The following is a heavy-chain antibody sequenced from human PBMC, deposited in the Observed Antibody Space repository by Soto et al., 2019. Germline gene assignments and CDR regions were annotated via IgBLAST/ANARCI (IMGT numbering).Heavy chain of an antibody. D-gene: IGHD2-15*01. CDR2: ISSGGSR. J-gene: IGHJ4*02. CDR1: GFTVSSNY. V-gene: IGHV3-53*02. Sequence: EVQLVETGGGLIQPGGSLRLSCAASGFTVSSNYMSWVRQAPGKGLEWVSVISSGGSRYYADSVKGRLTTSRDNSKNTLYPQKNRLRAEDTGVYYCARFRWSYRALTLGYFRDYWGQGTLVTLPS. CDR3: ARFRWSYRALTLGYFRDY.